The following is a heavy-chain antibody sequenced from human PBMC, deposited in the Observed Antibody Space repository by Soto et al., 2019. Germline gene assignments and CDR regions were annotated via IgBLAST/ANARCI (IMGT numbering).Heavy chain of an antibody. CDR3: ARRGELAGLHY. CDR1: GFTFSSYW. Sequence: EVQLVESGGGLVQPGGSLRVSCAASGFTFSSYWMHWVRQAPGKGLVWVSRINSDGSSTSYADSVKGRFTISRDNAKNTLYLQMNSRRADDKARYYCARRGELAGLHYWGQGTVVTVSS. V-gene: IGHV3-74*01. CDR2: INSDGSST. J-gene: IGHJ4*02.